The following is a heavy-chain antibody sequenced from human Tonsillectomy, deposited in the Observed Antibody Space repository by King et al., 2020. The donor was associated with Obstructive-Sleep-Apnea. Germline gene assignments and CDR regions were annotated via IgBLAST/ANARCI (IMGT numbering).Heavy chain of an antibody. J-gene: IGHJ3*01. CDR2: IRFDGSYK. CDR1: GFTFSSYG. V-gene: IGHV3-30*02. D-gene: IGHD2-21*02. CDR3: AKDRRDRLLSNDAFDV. Sequence: VQLVESGGGVVQPGGSLRLSCAASGFTFSSYGMHWVRQAPGKGLEWVAFIRFDGSYKTYADSVKGRFTNSRDNSKNTLYLQMNSLRPEDTAVYYCAKDRRDRLLSNDAFDVWGHGTTVTVSS.